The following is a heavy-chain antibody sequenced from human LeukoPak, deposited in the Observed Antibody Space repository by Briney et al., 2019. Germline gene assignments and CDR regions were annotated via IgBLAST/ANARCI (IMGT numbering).Heavy chain of an antibody. V-gene: IGHV3-30-3*01. Sequence: GGSLRLSCAASGFTFSSYAVHWVRQAPGKGLEWVALITYDGSNKYYADSVKGRFTISRDNSKNTLYLQMNSLRAEDTAVYYCARDQGVQLERRVNDAFDIWGQGTMVTVSS. CDR2: ITYDGSNK. CDR1: GFTFSSYA. D-gene: IGHD1-1*01. J-gene: IGHJ3*02. CDR3: ARDQGVQLERRVNDAFDI.